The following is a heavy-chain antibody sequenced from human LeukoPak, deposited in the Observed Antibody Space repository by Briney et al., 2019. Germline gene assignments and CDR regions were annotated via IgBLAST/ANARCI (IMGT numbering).Heavy chain of an antibody. J-gene: IGHJ4*02. CDR1: GFTFSSYA. CDR2: ISGSGGST. D-gene: IGHD5-18*01. CDR3: AKDVALIQLWLNPLLDY. Sequence: PGGSLRLSCAASGFTFSSYAMSWVRQAPGKGLDWVSAISGSGGSTYYADPVKGRFTISRDNSKNTLYLQMNSLRAEDTAVYYCAKDVALIQLWLNPLLDYWGQGTLVTVSS. V-gene: IGHV3-23*01.